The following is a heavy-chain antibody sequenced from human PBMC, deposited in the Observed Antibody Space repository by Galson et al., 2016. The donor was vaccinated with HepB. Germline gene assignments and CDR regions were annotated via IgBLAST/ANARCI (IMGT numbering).Heavy chain of an antibody. CDR1: GFTFNNYA. Sequence: SPRLSCAASGFTFNNYAMSWVRQAPGKGLECVSVVSGSSSTTYYADSVKGRFTISKDNSRNTLYLQMNSLRAEDTAVYYVARERPDIAVAAFDYWGQGTLVTVSS. CDR3: ARERPDIAVAAFDY. V-gene: IGHV3-23*01. D-gene: IGHD6-19*01. CDR2: VSGSSSTT. J-gene: IGHJ4*02.